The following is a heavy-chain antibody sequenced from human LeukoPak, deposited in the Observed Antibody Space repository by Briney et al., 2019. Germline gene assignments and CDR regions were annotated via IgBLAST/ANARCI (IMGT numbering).Heavy chain of an antibody. CDR3: ASFVKFGGRPMPRYNDAFDI. J-gene: IGHJ3*02. CDR1: GYTFTGYY. CDR2: INPNSGGT. Sequence: GASVKVSCKASGYTFTGYYMHWVRQAPGQGLEWMGWINPNSGGTNYAQKFQGRVTMTRNTSISTAYMELSRLRSDDTDVYYCASFVKFGGRPMPRYNDAFDIWGQGTMVTVSS. D-gene: IGHD1-14*01. V-gene: IGHV1-2*02.